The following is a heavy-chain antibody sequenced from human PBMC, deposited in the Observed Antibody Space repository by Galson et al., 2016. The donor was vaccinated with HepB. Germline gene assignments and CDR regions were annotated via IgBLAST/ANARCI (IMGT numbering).Heavy chain of an antibody. CDR3: AGGDGIFGGVIGMDD. D-gene: IGHD3-3*01. CDR2: IYSGGST. Sequence: SLRLSCAGYGFTVNDNYMMWVRQAPGKGLEWVSIIYSGGSTFYADFVKGRFTISRDKSDNTLYLQMNRLRPEDTAVYYCAGGDGIFGGVIGMDDWGQGTMVIVSS. J-gene: IGHJ6*02. CDR1: GFTVNDNY. V-gene: IGHV3-66*01.